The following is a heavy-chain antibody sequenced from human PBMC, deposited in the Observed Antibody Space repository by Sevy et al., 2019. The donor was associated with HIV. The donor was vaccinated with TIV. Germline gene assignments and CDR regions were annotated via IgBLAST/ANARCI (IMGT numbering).Heavy chain of an antibody. CDR1: GFTFNNYA. Sequence: GGSPRLSCATSGFTFNNYALHWVRQAPGKGLEWVAVIPDDGNNIYYADSVKGRFTISRDNSKSTLFLQMNSLRAEDTAVYYCARGGFSSSWSLGNYFDYWGQGTLVTVSS. CDR3: ARGGFSSSWSLGNYFDY. J-gene: IGHJ4*02. V-gene: IGHV3-30*04. D-gene: IGHD6-13*01. CDR2: IPDDGNNI.